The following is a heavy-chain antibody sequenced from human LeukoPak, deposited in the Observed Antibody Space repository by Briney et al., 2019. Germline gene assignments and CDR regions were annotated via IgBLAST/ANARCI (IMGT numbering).Heavy chain of an antibody. CDR1: GGSISSSNYY. CDR2: IYYSGRT. CDR3: ARRYHYYDGSGVYYFDY. Sequence: SETLSLTCTVSGGSISSSNYYWAWIRQPPGKGLEYIGSIYYSGRTYYNPSLKSRVTISVDTPKNQFSLKLSFVTAADTAVYYCARRYHYYDGSGVYYFDYWGQGTLVTVSS. D-gene: IGHD3-22*01. V-gene: IGHV4-39*01. J-gene: IGHJ4*02.